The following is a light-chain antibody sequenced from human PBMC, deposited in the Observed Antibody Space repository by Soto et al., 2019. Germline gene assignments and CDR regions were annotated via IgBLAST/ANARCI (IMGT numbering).Light chain of an antibody. CDR2: EVT. CDR3: SSYAGSNILV. J-gene: IGLJ3*02. V-gene: IGLV2-8*01. Sequence: QSALTQHPSASGSPGQSVTISCTGTSSDVGGYNYVSWYQQHPGKVPKLMIYEVTKRPSGVPDRFSGSKSGNTASLTVSGLQAEDDADYYCSSYAGSNILVFGGGTKLTVL. CDR1: SSDVGGYNY.